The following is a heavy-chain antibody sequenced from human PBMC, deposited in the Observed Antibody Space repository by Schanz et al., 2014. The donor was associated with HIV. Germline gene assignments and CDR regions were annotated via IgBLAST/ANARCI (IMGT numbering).Heavy chain of an antibody. J-gene: IGHJ5*02. CDR2: MNQDGSRK. CDR3: ARDYHWNWFDP. CDR1: GFTFSSYW. D-gene: IGHD1-20*01. V-gene: IGHV3-7*01. Sequence: EVQLLESGGGLVQPGGSLRLSCAASGFTFSSYWMTWVRQAPGKGLEMVANMNQDGSRKYYVDSVKGRFTISRDNTKNSLYLQMNSLRAEDTAVYYCARDYHWNWFDPWGQGTLVTVSS.